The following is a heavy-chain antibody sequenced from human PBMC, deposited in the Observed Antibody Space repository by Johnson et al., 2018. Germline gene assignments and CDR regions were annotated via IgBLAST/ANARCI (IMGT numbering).Heavy chain of an antibody. CDR3: ANRRSSPDYFQH. J-gene: IGHJ1*01. CDR2: INSDGITT. CDR1: GFTFSSYW. V-gene: IGHV3-74*01. D-gene: IGHD1/OR15-1a*01. Sequence: VQLQESGGGLVQPGGSLRLSCAASGFTFSSYWMHWVRQAPGKGLVWVSRINSDGITTHYADSVKGRFTISRDNAKNTRYLQMNSLRAEDTAVDYCANRRSSPDYFQHWGQGTLVTVSS.